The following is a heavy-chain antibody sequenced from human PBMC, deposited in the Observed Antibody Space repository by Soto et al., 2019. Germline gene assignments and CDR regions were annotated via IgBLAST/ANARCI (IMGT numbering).Heavy chain of an antibody. V-gene: IGHV4-4*02. CDR3: ARDRESIQDRLSQQKWFDP. D-gene: IGHD6-6*01. J-gene: IGHJ5*02. CDR1: GGSISSSNW. Sequence: PSETLSLTCAVSGGSISSSNWWSWVRQPPGKGLEWIGEIYHSGSTNYNPSLKSRVTISVDKSKNQFSLKLSSVTAADTAVYYFARDRESIQDRLSQQKWFDPWGQGTLVTVSS. CDR2: IYHSGST.